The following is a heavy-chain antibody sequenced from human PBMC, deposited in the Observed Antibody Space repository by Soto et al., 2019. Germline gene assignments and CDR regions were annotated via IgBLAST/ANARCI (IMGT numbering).Heavy chain of an antibody. Sequence: GSLRLSCAASGFTFSSYAMSWVRQAPGKGLEWVSAISGSGGSTYYADSVKGRFTISRDNSKNTLYLQMNSLRAEDTAVYYCVKDWDSYYDILTGYYNVIGVGGDYWGQGTLVTVSS. CDR2: ISGSGGST. CDR3: VKDWDSYYDILTGYYNVIGVGGDY. V-gene: IGHV3-23*01. CDR1: GFTFSSYA. D-gene: IGHD3-9*01. J-gene: IGHJ4*02.